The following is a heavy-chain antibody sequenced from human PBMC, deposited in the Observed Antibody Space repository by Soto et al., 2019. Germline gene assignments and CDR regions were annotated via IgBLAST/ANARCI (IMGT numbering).Heavy chain of an antibody. J-gene: IGHJ4*02. CDR2: IYQRGNT. CDR1: GGSISRSNY. V-gene: IGHV4-4*02. CDR3: ATQNPGNHHFSY. Sequence: QVQLQESGPGLVKPSGTLSLTCVVSGGSISRSNYWSWARQPPGTGLEWIGEIYQRGNTNYNPSLKSRVILSIDKSKNQFSLILSSVTAADTAIYYCATQNPGNHHFSYWGQGHQVTVSS. D-gene: IGHD3-10*01.